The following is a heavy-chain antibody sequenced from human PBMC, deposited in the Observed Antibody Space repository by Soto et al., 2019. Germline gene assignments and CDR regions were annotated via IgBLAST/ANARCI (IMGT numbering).Heavy chain of an antibody. CDR2: ISGSGGST. CDR3: AKGVAPYYYYYGMDV. Sequence: EVQLLESGGCLVQPGGSLRLSCAASGFTFSSYAMSWVRQAPGKGLEWVSAISGSGGSTYYTDSVKGRFTISRDNSKNTLYLQMNSLRAEDTAVYYCAKGVAPYYYYYGMDVWGQGTTVTVSS. J-gene: IGHJ6*02. V-gene: IGHV3-23*01. D-gene: IGHD5-12*01. CDR1: GFTFSSYA.